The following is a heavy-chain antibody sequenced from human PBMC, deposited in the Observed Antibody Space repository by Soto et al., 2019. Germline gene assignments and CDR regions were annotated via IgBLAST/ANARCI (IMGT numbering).Heavy chain of an antibody. Sequence: PGGSLRLSXAASGYTFSSCEMNWVRQAPGKGLVWVSRISSNGSSTSYADSVKGRFTISRDNAKNTLYLQMNSLRAEDTAVYYCASRDVSGSANYYYYGMDVWGQGTTVPVSS. J-gene: IGHJ6*02. V-gene: IGHV3-74*01. CDR1: GYTFSSCE. CDR3: ASRDVSGSANYYYYGMDV. CDR2: ISSNGSST. D-gene: IGHD3-10*01.